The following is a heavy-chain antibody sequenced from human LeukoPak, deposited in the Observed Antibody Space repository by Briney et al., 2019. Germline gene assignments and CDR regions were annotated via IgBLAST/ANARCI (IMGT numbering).Heavy chain of an antibody. Sequence: SETLSLTCTVSGDSISTSRYYWGWIRQPPGKGLEWIASISYSGSAYYSPSLKSRVTISVDTSKNQFSLRVSSVTAADTAVYYCARHRAATTLPTELWGHGTLVTVS. CDR3: ARHRAATTLPTEL. J-gene: IGHJ4*01. CDR2: ISYSGSA. D-gene: IGHD5-12*01. CDR1: GDSISTSRYY. V-gene: IGHV4-39*01.